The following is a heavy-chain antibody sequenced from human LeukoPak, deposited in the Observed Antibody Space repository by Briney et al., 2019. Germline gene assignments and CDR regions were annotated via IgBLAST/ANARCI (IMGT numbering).Heavy chain of an antibody. CDR2: IYYSGST. J-gene: IGHJ3*02. D-gene: IGHD3-22*01. Sequence: SETLSLTCTVSGGSISSYYWSWIRQPPGKGLEWIGYIYYSGSTNYNPSLKSRVTISVDTSKNQFSLKLSSVTAADTAVYYCAREYYYDSSGWGNNAFDIWGQGTMVTVSS. CDR1: GGSISSYY. V-gene: IGHV4-59*01. CDR3: AREYYYDSSGWGNNAFDI.